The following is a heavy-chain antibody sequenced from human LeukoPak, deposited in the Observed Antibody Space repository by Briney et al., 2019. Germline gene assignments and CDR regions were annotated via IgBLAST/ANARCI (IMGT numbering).Heavy chain of an antibody. J-gene: IGHJ4*02. CDR2: ISSSGSTI. D-gene: IGHD3-16*02. Sequence: GGSLRLSCAASGFTFSDYYMSWIRQAPGKGLEWVSYISSSGSTIYYADSVKGRFTISRDNAKNSLYLQMNSLRAEDTAVYYCAKDLNYVWGSYRYINYWGQGTLVTVSS. CDR3: AKDLNYVWGSYRYINY. V-gene: IGHV3-11*04. CDR1: GFTFSDYY.